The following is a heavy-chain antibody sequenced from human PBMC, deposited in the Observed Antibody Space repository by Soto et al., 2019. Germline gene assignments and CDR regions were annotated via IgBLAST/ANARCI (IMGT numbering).Heavy chain of an antibody. CDR2: ITGTGGST. Sequence: EVQLLESGGDLVQPGGSLRLSCAASGFTFSDYAMNWVRQAPGKGLEWISTITGTGGSTYYADSVKGQFTISRDKSKNTLYLQMNSLGADDASIYSCAKVRSGYWGNCFGSWGQGTLVTVSS. CDR3: AKVRSGYWGNCFGS. V-gene: IGHV3-23*01. D-gene: IGHD5-12*01. CDR1: GFTFSDYA. J-gene: IGHJ4*02.